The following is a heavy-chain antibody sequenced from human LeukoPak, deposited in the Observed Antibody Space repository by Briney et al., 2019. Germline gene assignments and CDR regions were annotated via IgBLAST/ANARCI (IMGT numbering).Heavy chain of an antibody. J-gene: IGHJ6*04. V-gene: IGHV4-61*01. D-gene: IGHD3-10*01. CDR2: IYYSGST. CDR1: GGSVSSGSYY. Sequence: SETLSLTCTVSGGSVSSGSYYWSWIRQPPGKGLEWIGHIYYSGSTNYNPSLKSRVTISVDTSKNQFSLKLSSVTAADTAVYYCARGSTYYYGSGSYYYYYGMDVWGKGTTVTVSS. CDR3: ARGSTYYYGSGSYYYYYGMDV.